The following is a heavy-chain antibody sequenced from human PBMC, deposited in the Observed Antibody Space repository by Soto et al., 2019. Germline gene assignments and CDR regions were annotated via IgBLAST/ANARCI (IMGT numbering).Heavy chain of an antibody. Sequence: GGSLRLSCAASGFTFSSYWMIWVRRAPGKGLEWVANIKQDGSEKYYVDSVKGRFTISRDNAKNSLYLQMNSLRAEDTAVYYCARDSYDFWSGYYGLGGYYMDVWGKGTTVTVSS. CDR2: IKQDGSEK. V-gene: IGHV3-7*01. J-gene: IGHJ6*03. CDR3: ARDSYDFWSGYYGLGGYYMDV. D-gene: IGHD3-3*01. CDR1: GFTFSSYW.